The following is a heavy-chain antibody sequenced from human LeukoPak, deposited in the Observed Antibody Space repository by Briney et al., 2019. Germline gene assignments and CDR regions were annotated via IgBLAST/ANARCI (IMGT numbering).Heavy chain of an antibody. CDR2: FDPEDGET. CDR3: ARSPVRYSSGWYAHDAFDI. J-gene: IGHJ3*02. CDR1: GYTLTELS. Sequence: ASVKVSCKVSGYTLTELSMHWVRQAPGKGLEWMGGFDPEDGETIYAQKFQGRVTITADESTSTAYMELSSLRSEDTAVYYCARSPVRYSSGWYAHDAFDIWGQGTMVTVSS. D-gene: IGHD6-19*01. V-gene: IGHV1-24*01.